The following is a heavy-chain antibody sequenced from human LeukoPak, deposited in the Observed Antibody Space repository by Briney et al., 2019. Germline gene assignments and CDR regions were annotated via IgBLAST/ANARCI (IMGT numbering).Heavy chain of an antibody. Sequence: GGSLRLSCAASGFIDNHHYMSGVRQARGKGLEWVSLINSVGSTYYADSVKGRFTISRDSSKNTLYLQMNSLRAEDTAVYYCARGLEGYSYDYYYGMDVWGQGTTVTVSS. CDR1: GFIDNHHY. CDR3: ARGLEGYSYDYYYGMDV. J-gene: IGHJ6*02. D-gene: IGHD5-18*01. V-gene: IGHV3-53*01. CDR2: INSVGST.